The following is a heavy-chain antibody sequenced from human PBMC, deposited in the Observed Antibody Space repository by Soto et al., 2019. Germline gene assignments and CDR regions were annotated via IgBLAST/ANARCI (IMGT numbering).Heavy chain of an antibody. CDR3: TRCITGTTSSAY. Sequence: EVQLVESGGGLVQPGGSLRLSCAGSGFTFSDYYIDWVRQAPGKGLEWVGRSRDKGNSYSTDYAASVKGRFTISRDASKNSLFLQMNSLQTEDTALYYCTRCITGTTSSAYWGQGTLVTVSS. J-gene: IGHJ4*02. CDR2: SRDKGNSYST. D-gene: IGHD1-7*01. CDR1: GFTFSDYY. V-gene: IGHV3-72*01.